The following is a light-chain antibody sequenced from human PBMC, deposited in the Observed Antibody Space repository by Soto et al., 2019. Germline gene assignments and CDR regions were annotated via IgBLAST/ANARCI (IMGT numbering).Light chain of an antibody. V-gene: IGLV1-51*01. J-gene: IGLJ1*01. CDR2: DNN. CDR3: SSFSSGTTLFV. CDR1: TSNIGDNY. Sequence: QSVLTQPPSVSAAPGQKVTISCSGSTSNIGDNYVSWYQQFPRTAPKLLIYDNNKRPSGIPDRFSGSKSGNTASLTISGLQAEDEADYYCSSFSSGTTLFVFGGGTKLTVL.